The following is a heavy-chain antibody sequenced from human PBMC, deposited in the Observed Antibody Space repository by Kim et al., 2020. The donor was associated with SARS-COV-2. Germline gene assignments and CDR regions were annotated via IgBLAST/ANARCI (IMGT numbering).Heavy chain of an antibody. D-gene: IGHD6-19*01. J-gene: IGHJ4*02. CDR3: ARDPGIAVYAY. CDR2: T. Sequence: TNYNPSLKSRVTISVDTSKNQCALKLSSVTAADTAVYYCARDPGIAVYAYWGQGTLVTVSS. V-gene: IGHV4-59*01.